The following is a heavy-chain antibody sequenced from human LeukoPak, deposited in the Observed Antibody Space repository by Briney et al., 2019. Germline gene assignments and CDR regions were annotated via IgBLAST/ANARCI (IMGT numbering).Heavy chain of an antibody. J-gene: IGHJ4*02. D-gene: IGHD1-26*01. CDR3: AKMSAPSAPPNY. V-gene: IGHV3-23*01. Sequence: GGSLRLTCAASGFTFSSYALSWVRQAPGRGLQWVSAISGSGGTTYYADSVKGRVTISRDNSKNTLYLQMNSLRPEDTAVYYCAKMSAPSAPPNYWGQGTLVTVSS. CDR1: GFTFSSYA. CDR2: ISGSGGTT.